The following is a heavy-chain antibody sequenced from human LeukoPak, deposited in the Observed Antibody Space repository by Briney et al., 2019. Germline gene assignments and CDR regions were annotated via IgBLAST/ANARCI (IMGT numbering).Heavy chain of an antibody. D-gene: IGHD4-17*01. CDR3: ARGYGDYPYYYYGMDV. CDR2: IYYSKNT. J-gene: IGHJ6*02. Sequence: SETLSLTCTVSGGSISSSSAYWGWIRQPPGKGLEWIGSIYYSKNTYYNPSLKSRVTISADTSKNQFSLKLSSVTAADTAVYYCARGYGDYPYYYYGMDVWGQGTTVTVSS. V-gene: IGHV4-39*07. CDR1: GGSISSSSAY.